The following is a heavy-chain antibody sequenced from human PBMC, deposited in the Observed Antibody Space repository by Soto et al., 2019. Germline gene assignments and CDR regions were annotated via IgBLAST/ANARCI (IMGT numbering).Heavy chain of an antibody. V-gene: IGHV4-30-4*01. CDR1: GGSISSGDFY. Sequence: KLSETLSLTCTVSGGSISSGDFYWTWIRQSPGRGLEWIGYIIYTGSTYYNPSLKSRVSISIDTSGNQFSLNLRFVTAADTAVYYCARDWRVATPVRPDGMDVWGQGTSVTVSS. J-gene: IGHJ6*02. CDR3: ARDWRVATPVRPDGMDV. CDR2: IIYTGST. D-gene: IGHD5-12*01.